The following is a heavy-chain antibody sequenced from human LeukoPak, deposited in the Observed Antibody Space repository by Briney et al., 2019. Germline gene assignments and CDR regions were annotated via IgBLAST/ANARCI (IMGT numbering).Heavy chain of an antibody. CDR3: ARRGGYCSSTSCFNWFDP. D-gene: IGHD2-2*01. CDR2: INHSGST. J-gene: IGHJ5*02. Sequence: PSETLSLTCAVYGGSFSGYYWSWIRQPPGKGLEWIGEINHSGSTNYNPSLKSRVTTSVDTSKNQFSLKLSSVTAADTAVYYCARRGGYCSSTSCFNWFDPWGQGTLVTVSS. CDR1: GGSFSGYY. V-gene: IGHV4-34*01.